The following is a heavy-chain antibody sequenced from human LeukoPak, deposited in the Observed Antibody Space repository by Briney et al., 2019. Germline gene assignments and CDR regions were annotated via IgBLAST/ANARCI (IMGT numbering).Heavy chain of an antibody. CDR2: IYYSGST. V-gene: IGHV4-59*08. D-gene: IGHD7-27*01. Sequence: SETLSLTCAVSGGSISSYYWSWIRQPPGKGLEWIGYIYYSGSTNYNPSLKSRVTISVDTSKNQFSLRLTSVTAADTAVYYCATTGDLSVFDYWGQGTPVTVSS. CDR3: ATTGDLSVFDY. CDR1: GGSISSYY. J-gene: IGHJ4*02.